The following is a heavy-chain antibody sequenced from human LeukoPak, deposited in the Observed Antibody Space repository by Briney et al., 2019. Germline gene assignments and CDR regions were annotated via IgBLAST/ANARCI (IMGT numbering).Heavy chain of an antibody. V-gene: IGHV4-39*07. CDR1: GGSISSSSYY. J-gene: IGHJ2*01. CDR3: ARRPEPGIFDL. CDR2: IYYSGST. Sequence: PSETLSLTCTVSGGSISSSSYYWGWIRQPPGKGLEWIGSIYYSGSTYYNPSLKSRVTISVDTSKNQFSLKLSSVTAADTAVYYCARRPEPGIFDLWGRGTLVTVSS. D-gene: IGHD3-10*01.